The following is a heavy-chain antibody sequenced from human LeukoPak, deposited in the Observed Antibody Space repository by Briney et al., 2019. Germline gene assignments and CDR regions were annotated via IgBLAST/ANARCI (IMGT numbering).Heavy chain of an antibody. CDR2: IWYDGSNK. D-gene: IGHD3-22*01. V-gene: IGHV3-33*01. CDR3: ARDDTYYYDSSGYYYGRGTLDY. J-gene: IGHJ4*02. CDR1: GFTFSSYG. Sequence: PGRSLRLSCAASGFTFSSYGMHWVRQAPGKGLEWVAVIWYDGSNKYYADSVKGRFTISRDNSKNTLYLQMNSLRAEDTAVYYCARDDTYYYDSSGYYYGRGTLDYWGQGTLVTVSS.